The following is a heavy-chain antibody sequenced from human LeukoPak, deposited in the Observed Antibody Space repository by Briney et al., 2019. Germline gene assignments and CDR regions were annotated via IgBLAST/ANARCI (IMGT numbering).Heavy chain of an antibody. V-gene: IGHV3-23*01. D-gene: IGHD6-19*01. Sequence: GGSLRLSCAASGLTFSSYAMSWVRQAPGKGLEWVSAISGSGGSTYYADSVKGRFTISRDNSKNTLYLQMNSLRAEDTAVYYWAADVGSGGFGGFDRWGQGTVVSVSS. CDR2: ISGSGGST. J-gene: IGHJ5*02. CDR1: GLTFSSYA. CDR3: AADVGSGGFGGFDR.